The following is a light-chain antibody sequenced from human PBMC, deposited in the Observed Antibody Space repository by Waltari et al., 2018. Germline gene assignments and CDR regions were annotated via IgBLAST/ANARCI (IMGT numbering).Light chain of an antibody. V-gene: IGLV4-69*01. CDR2: VNSDGSH. J-gene: IGLJ1*01. CDR3: QTWGTGIHV. CDR1: RGHNTYA. Sequence: QLVLTQSPSASASLGASVKLTCTLSRGHNTYAIAWHQQQPEKGPRYLMKVNSDGSHSKGDGIPDRFSGSSSGAERYLTISSLQSEDEADYYCQTWGTGIHVFGTGTKVTVL.